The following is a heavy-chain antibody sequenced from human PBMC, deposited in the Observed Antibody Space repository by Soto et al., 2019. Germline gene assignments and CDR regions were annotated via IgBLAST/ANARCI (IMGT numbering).Heavy chain of an antibody. D-gene: IGHD1-26*01. CDR2: ISGSGGST. CDR3: AKVGFQSGSYSLQYFDY. J-gene: IGHJ4*02. V-gene: IGHV3-23*01. Sequence: EVQLLESGGGLVQPGGSLRLSCAASGFTFSSYAMSWVRQAPGKGLEWVSAISGSGGSTYYADYVKGRFTISRNNSKNTLYMQMNSLGAEDTAVYYCAKVGFQSGSYSLQYFDYRGQGTLVTVSS. CDR1: GFTFSSYA.